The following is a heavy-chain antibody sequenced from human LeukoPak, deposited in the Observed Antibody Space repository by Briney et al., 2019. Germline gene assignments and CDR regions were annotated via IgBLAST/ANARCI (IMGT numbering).Heavy chain of an antibody. CDR2: FDPEDGET. D-gene: IGHD2-15*01. CDR1: GYTLTELS. CDR3: ARDPVAIYCSGGSCYSGARWFDP. Sequence: ASVKVSCKVSGYTLTELSMHWVRQAPGKGLEWMGGFDPEDGETIYAQKFQGRVTMTEDTSTDTAYMELSSLRSEDTAVYYCARDPVAIYCSGGSCYSGARWFDPWGQGTLVTVSS. V-gene: IGHV1-24*01. J-gene: IGHJ5*02.